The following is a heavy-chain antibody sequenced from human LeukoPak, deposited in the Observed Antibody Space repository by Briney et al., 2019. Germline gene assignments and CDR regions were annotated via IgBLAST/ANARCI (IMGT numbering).Heavy chain of an antibody. V-gene: IGHV3-23*01. D-gene: IGHD6-6*01. Sequence: GGSLRLSCGASGFTFSSYAMSWVRQAPGKGQDWVSAISGSGGSTYYADSVKGRFTISRDNSKNTLYLQMNSLRAEDTAVYYCAKDGGIAARPNWFDPWGQGTLVTVSS. CDR1: GFTFSSYA. J-gene: IGHJ5*02. CDR2: ISGSGGST. CDR3: AKDGGIAARPNWFDP.